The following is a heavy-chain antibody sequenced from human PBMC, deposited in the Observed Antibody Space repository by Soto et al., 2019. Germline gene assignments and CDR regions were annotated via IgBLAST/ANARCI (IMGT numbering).Heavy chain of an antibody. CDR1: GFTFSGYT. V-gene: IGHV3-21*01. J-gene: IGHJ4*02. CDR2: ITSGSSYV. CDR3: ARSSFDY. Sequence: GGSLRLSCAASGFTFSGYTMNWVRQAPGKGLEWVSSITSGSSYVYYADSVKGRFTISRDNAKNSLYLQINSLRAEDTAMYYCARSSFDYWGQGTLVTVSS.